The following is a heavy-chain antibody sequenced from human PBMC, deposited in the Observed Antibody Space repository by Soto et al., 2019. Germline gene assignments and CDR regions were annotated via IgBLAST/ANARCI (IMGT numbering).Heavy chain of an antibody. CDR3: GKVLVGATGHTDSDS. CDR2: IDYNGVT. D-gene: IGHD2-15*01. V-gene: IGHV4-39*01. Sequence: SETLSLACTVSGGSIYRSGYYWGWIRQPPGRGLEWIGNIDYNGVTYSNPSLKSRVTISRDTSKNQFSLKLTSVTAADTALYYCGKVLVGATGHTDSDSWGPGTLVTVSS. J-gene: IGHJ4*02. CDR1: GGSIYRSGYY.